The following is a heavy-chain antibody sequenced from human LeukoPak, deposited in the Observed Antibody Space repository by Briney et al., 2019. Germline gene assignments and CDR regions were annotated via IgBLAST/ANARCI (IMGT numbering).Heavy chain of an antibody. D-gene: IGHD2-8*01. CDR3: ARDRKIVLMVYAISGSAFDI. J-gene: IGHJ3*02. CDR1: GFIFNNYA. V-gene: IGHV3-23*01. Sequence: GGTLRLSCAASGFIFNNYALSWVRQTPGKGLEWVSAIGGSGRNTYYADSVKGRFTISRDNAKNSLYLQMNSLRAEDTAVYYCARDRKIVLMVYAISGSAFDIWGQGTMVTVSS. CDR2: IGGSGRNT.